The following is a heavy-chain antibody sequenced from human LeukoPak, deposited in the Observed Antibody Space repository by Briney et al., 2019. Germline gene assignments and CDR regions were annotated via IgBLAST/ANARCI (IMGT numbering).Heavy chain of an antibody. CDR2: ISAYSGDT. V-gene: IGHV1-18*01. D-gene: IGHD2-2*01. CDR3: ARDNSATSDCSTTNCYHSHY. J-gene: IGHJ4*02. CDR1: GGTFSSYA. Sequence: ASVKVSCKASGGTFSSYAITWVRQAPGQGLEWMGWISAYSGDTSYAQNLQGRVTMTTDTSTTTAYMELRSLRSDDTAVYYCARDNSATSDCSTTNCYHSHYWGQGTLVTVSS.